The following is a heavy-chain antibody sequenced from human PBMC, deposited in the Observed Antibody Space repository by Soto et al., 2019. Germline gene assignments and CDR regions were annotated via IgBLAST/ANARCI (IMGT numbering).Heavy chain of an antibody. Sequence: SETLSLTCTVSGGSISSGDYYWSWIRQPPGKGLEWIGYIYYSGSTYYNPSLKSRVTISVDTSKNQFSLKLSSVTAADTAVYYCASTYNWNYHFDYWGQGTLVTVSS. CDR1: GGSISSGDYY. CDR3: ASTYNWNYHFDY. D-gene: IGHD1-7*01. V-gene: IGHV4-30-4*01. J-gene: IGHJ4*02. CDR2: IYYSGST.